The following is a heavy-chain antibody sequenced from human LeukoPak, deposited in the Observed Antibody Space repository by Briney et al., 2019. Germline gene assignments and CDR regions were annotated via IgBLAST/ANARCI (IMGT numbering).Heavy chain of an antibody. CDR3: VRQRGASGTINHFDP. CDR1: GYSFTTYW. Sequence: GESLKISCKTSGYSFTTYWIAWVRQIPGPGLEGVGSIYPDDSDTRYSPAFQGQVVISADRSIRTAYLQWNTLKTSDTAMYYCVRQRGASGTINHFDPWGQGTLVTVSS. D-gene: IGHD3-10*01. J-gene: IGHJ5*02. V-gene: IGHV5-51*01. CDR2: IYPDDSDT.